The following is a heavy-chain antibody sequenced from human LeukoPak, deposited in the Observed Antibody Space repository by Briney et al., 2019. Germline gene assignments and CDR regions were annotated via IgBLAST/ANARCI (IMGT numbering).Heavy chain of an antibody. CDR1: GDSISSYY. CDR2: IYYSGST. V-gene: IGHV4-59*12. J-gene: IGHJ4*02. CDR3: ARDHYNKSWYKY. D-gene: IGHD6-13*01. Sequence: SETLSLTCTVSGDSISSYYWSWIRQPPGKGLEWIGYIYYSGSTNYNPSLKSRVTISVDTSKNQFSLKLTSVTAADTALYYCARDHYNKSWYKYWGQGTLVTVSS.